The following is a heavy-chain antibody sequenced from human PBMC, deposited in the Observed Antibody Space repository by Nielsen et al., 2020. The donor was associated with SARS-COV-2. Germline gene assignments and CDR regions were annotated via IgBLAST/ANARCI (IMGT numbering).Heavy chain of an antibody. V-gene: IGHV4-34*01. CDR2: IYHSGST. D-gene: IGHD3-22*01. Sequence: WIRQPPGKGLEWIGEIYHSGSTNYNPSLKSRVTISVDTSKNQFSLKLSSVTAADTAVYYCARAEWLLPYYYYYGMDVWGQGTTVTVSS. J-gene: IGHJ6*02. CDR3: ARAEWLLPYYYYYGMDV.